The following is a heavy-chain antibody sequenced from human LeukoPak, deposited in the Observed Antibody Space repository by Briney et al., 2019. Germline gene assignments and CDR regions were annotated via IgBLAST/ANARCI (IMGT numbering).Heavy chain of an antibody. V-gene: IGHV4-4*02. J-gene: IGHJ4*02. Sequence: SETLSLTCIVSGGSISSLNLWSWLRQPPGKGLEWIGEMYLGGTTNFNPSLKSRVTILIDKSKNQLSLQLTSVTTADTAVYYCAGLEGRYSTDWFYFFDYWGQGALVTVSS. D-gene: IGHD6-19*01. CDR3: AGLEGRYSTDWFYFFDY. CDR1: GGSISSLNL. CDR2: MYLGGTT.